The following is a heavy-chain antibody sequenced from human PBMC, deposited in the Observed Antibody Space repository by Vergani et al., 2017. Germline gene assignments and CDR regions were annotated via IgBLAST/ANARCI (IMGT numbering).Heavy chain of an antibody. V-gene: IGHV2-70*17. J-gene: IGHJ4*02. CDR2: IDWDDDK. CDR1: GFSLSTSGMC. CDR3: ARCCGGDCYSGDY. Sequence: QVTLRESGPALVKPTQTLTLPCTFPGFSLSTSGMCVSWIHQPPGKALEWLARIDWDDDKFYSTSLKTRLTISKDTSKNQVVLTMTNMDPVDTATCYCARCCGGDCYSGDYWGQGTLVTVSS. D-gene: IGHD2-21*02.